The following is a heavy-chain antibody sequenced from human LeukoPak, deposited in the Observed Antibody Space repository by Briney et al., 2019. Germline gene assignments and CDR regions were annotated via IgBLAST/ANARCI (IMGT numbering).Heavy chain of an antibody. CDR2: ISTYNGDT. J-gene: IGHJ5*02. D-gene: IGHD3-22*01. Sequence: ASVKVSCKASGYTFTSYGISWVRQAPGQGLEWMGWISTYNGDTNYAQKLQGRVTMTTDTSTNTAYMELRSLRSDDTAVYYCARAAYYYDNSGYYSPHWFDPWGQGTLVTVSS. CDR1: GYTFTSYG. V-gene: IGHV1-18*01. CDR3: ARAAYYYDNSGYYSPHWFDP.